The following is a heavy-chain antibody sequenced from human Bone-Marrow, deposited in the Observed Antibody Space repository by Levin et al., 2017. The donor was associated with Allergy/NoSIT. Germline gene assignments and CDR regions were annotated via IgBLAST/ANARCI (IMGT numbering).Heavy chain of an antibody. CDR2: IYYSGST. CDR3: ARQAVPAAMNGFDS. CDR1: GASISSFY. V-gene: IGHV4-59*08. D-gene: IGHD2-2*01. Sequence: SETLSLTCTVSGASISSFYWSWTRQPPGKGLEWIGYIYYSGSTNYSPPLKSRVSMSADMSRNQVYLTMSSVTAADTAVYYCARQAVPAAMNGFDSWGQGTLVTVSS. J-gene: IGHJ5*01.